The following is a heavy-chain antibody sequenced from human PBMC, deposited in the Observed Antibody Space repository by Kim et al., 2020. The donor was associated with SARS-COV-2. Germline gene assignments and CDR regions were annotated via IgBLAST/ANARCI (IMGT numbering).Heavy chain of an antibody. Sequence: QGVQGRFVFSLDTSVSTAYLQISSLKAEDTAVYYCARDHESGYWGGYFDYWGQGTLVTVSS. D-gene: IGHD3-9*01. J-gene: IGHJ4*02. V-gene: IGHV7-4-1*02. CDR3: ARDHESGYWGGYFDY.